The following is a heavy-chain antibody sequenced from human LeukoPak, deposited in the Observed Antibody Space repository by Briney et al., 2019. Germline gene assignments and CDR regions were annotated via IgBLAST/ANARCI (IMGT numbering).Heavy chain of an antibody. D-gene: IGHD1-26*01. Sequence: PSETLPLTCTVSGVSISSYYWSWIRQPPGKGLEWIGYIYYSGTTSYNPSLKSRVTISVDTSKNQFSLKLISVTAADTAVYYCARHQSGSYYYYGMDVWGQGTTVTVSS. J-gene: IGHJ6*02. CDR3: ARHQSGSYYYYGMDV. CDR2: IYYSGTT. CDR1: GVSISSYY. V-gene: IGHV4-59*08.